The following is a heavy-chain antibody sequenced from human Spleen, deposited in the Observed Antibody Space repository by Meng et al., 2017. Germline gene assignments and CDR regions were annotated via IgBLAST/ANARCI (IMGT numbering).Heavy chain of an antibody. Sequence: GSLRLSCTVSGGSISSGNYYWSWIRQHPGKGLEWIGNIYYSGSTNYNPSLKSRVTISVDTSKNQFSLKLSSVTAADTAVYYCARRVVVITFDAFDIWGQGTMVTVSS. V-gene: IGHV4-61*01. CDR2: IYYSGST. CDR3: ARRVVVITFDAFDI. CDR1: GGSISSGNYY. J-gene: IGHJ3*02. D-gene: IGHD3-22*01.